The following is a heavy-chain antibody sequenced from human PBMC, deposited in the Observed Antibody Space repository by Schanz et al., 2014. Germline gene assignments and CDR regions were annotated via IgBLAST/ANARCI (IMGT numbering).Heavy chain of an antibody. CDR3: ANGVAGYYPNYYYTMDV. CDR2: ISYDGNEK. D-gene: IGHD3-22*01. Sequence: VQLVESGGGLVQPGRSLRLSCAASGFAFSDYGMHWVRQAPGKGLEWVAFISYDGNEKHYPDSVKGRFTISRDNSENTLYLQMNSLRAEDTAVYYCANGVAGYYPNYYYTMDVWGQGTTVTVSS. J-gene: IGHJ6*02. CDR1: GFAFSDYG. V-gene: IGHV3-30*18.